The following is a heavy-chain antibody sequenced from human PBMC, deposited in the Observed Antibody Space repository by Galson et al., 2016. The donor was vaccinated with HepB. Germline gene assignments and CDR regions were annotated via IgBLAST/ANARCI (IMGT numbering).Heavy chain of an antibody. V-gene: IGHV4-31*03. CDR1: GVSITSGGYY. CDR2: IYNSGST. J-gene: IGHJ4*02. CDR3: ARGHYSPHPQKYYFDY. Sequence: TLSLTCTVSGVSITSGGYYWSWIRQHPGKGLGWIGYIYNSGSTYYNPSLKGRVTISADTTKNQFSLKLSSVTAADTAVYYCARGHYSPHPQKYYFDYWGQGTLVTVSS. D-gene: IGHD3-10*01.